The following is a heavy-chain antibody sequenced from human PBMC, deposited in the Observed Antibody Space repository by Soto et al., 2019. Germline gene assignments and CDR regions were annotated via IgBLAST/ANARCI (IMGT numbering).Heavy chain of an antibody. V-gene: IGHV4-59*01. Sequence: SETLSLTCTVSGGSISSYYWSWIRQPAVKGLEWIGYIYYSGSTNYNPSLKSRVTISVDTSKNQFSLKLSSVTAADTAVYYCARADEDYYYYYYMDVWGKGTTVTVS. CDR2: IYYSGST. CDR3: ARADEDYYYYYYMDV. J-gene: IGHJ6*03. CDR1: GGSISSYY.